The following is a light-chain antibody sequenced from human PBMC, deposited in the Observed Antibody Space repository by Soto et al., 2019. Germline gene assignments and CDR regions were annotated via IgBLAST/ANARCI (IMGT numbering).Light chain of an antibody. J-gene: IGLJ3*02. CDR2: RNN. CDR1: SSNIGSNS. V-gene: IGLV1-47*01. CDR3: AACDDSLSGWV. Sequence: QSVLTQPPSASGTPGQRVTISCSGSSSNIGSNSVYWYQQLPGTAPKLLIYRNNQRPSGVPDRFSGSRSGTSASLAISGLRSEDEADYYCAACDDSLSGWVFGGGTQLTV.